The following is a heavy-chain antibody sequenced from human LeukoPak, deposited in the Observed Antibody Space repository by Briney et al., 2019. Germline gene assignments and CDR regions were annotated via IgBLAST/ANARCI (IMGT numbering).Heavy chain of an antibody. CDR1: GFTFSSYA. V-gene: IGHV3-23*01. CDR2: ISGSGGST. D-gene: IGHD6-13*01. Sequence: GGSLRLSCAVSGFTFSSYAMSWVRQAPGKGLEWVSDISGSGGSTYYADSVKGRFTISRDNSKNTLYLQMNRLRAEDTAVYYCAKRGLAAALFRWGQGTLVTVSS. J-gene: IGHJ4*02. CDR3: AKRGLAAALFR.